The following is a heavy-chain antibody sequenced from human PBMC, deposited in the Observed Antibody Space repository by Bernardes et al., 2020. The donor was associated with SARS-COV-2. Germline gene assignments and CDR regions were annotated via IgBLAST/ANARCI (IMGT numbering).Heavy chain of an antibody. CDR2: ISSSSSYI. J-gene: IGHJ4*02. Sequence: GSLRLSCAASGFTFSSYSMNWVRQAPGKGLEWVSSISSSSSYIYYADSVKGRFTISRDNAKNSLYLQMNSLRAEDTAVYYCARVVRYYDSSGYYKPYYFDYWGQGTLVTGSS. CDR3: ARVVRYYDSSGYYKPYYFDY. V-gene: IGHV3-21*01. D-gene: IGHD3-22*01. CDR1: GFTFSSYS.